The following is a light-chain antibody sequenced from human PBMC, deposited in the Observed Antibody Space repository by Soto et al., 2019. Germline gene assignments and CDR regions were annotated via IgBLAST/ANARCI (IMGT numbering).Light chain of an antibody. CDR2: EVS. V-gene: IGLV2-14*01. CDR3: SSYTSSRYV. CDR1: SSDVGGYNY. Sequence: HSALTQPASVSGSPGQSITISCTGTSSDVGGYNYVSWYQQHPGKAPKLMIYEVSNRPSGVSNRFSGSKSGNTASLTISGLQAEDEADYYCSSYTSSRYVFGTGTKVTVL. J-gene: IGLJ1*01.